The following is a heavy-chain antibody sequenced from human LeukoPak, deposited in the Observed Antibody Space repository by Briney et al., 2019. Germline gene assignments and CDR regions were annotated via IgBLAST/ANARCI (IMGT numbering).Heavy chain of an antibody. V-gene: IGHV4-39*07. D-gene: IGHD1-26*01. CDR2: IYYSGST. Sequence: SETLSLTCTVSGGSISSSSYYWGWIRQPPGKGLEWIGSIYYSGSTYYNPSLKSRVTISVDTSKNQFSLKLSSVAAADTAVYYCARVPLSGTDVWGKGTTVTVSS. CDR1: GGSISSSSYY. CDR3: ARVPLSGTDV. J-gene: IGHJ6*04.